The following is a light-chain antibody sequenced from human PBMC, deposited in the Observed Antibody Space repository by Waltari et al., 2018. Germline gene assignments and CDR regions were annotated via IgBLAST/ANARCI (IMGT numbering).Light chain of an antibody. CDR1: SSNIGAGYD. J-gene: IGLJ2*01. CDR2: GQP. Sequence: QSVRTQPPSVSGAPGQKGTISCTGSSSNIGAGYDVHWYQHLPGTAPKLLIYGQPIRPSGVHDRLSGSQSRLPACLVLPGLQAAAAADYYCQPYDGRLRASALFGGGPQVTVL. CDR3: QPYDGRLRASAL. V-gene: IGLV1-40*01.